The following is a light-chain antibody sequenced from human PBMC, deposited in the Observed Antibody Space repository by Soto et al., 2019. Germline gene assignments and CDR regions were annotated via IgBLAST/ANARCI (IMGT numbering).Light chain of an antibody. J-gene: IGKJ4*01. CDR2: DAS. V-gene: IGKV3-11*01. Sequence: EVVLTQSPATLSLSPGERATLSCRASQSVSTYLAWYQQKPGQAPRLLIYDASNRATGIPARFSGSGSGTDFTLTISSLEPEDFAVYFCQERRDWSQIGFGGGTKVDIK. CDR1: QSVSTY. CDR3: QERRDWSQIG.